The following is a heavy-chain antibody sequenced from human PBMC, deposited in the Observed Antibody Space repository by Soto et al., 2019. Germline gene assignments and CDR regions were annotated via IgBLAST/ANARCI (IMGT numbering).Heavy chain of an antibody. CDR2: IYYSGST. Sequence: NPSETLSLTCTVSGGSISSGGYYWSWIRQHPGKGLEWIGYIYYSGSTYYNPSLKSRVTISVDTSKNQFSLKLSSVTAADTAVYYCARVLAAAPKGWKDAFDIWGQGTMVTVSS. D-gene: IGHD6-13*01. CDR1: GGSISSGGYY. V-gene: IGHV4-31*03. J-gene: IGHJ3*02. CDR3: ARVLAAAPKGWKDAFDI.